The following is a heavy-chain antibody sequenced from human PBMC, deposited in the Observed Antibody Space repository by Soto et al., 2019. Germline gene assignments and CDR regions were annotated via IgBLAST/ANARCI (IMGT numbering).Heavy chain of an antibody. CDR2: ISSDSVYT. CDR1: GYTITDHY. CDR3: ATNIRLDF. Sequence: AVGSLRLSCEVSGYTITDHYMTWIRQVPGKGLEWVSYISSDSVYTNYADSVRGRFTISRDNAKNSLYLELSSLRAEDTAVYHCATNIRLDFWGQGTQVTVSS. J-gene: IGHJ4*02. V-gene: IGHV3-11*06. D-gene: IGHD3-16*01.